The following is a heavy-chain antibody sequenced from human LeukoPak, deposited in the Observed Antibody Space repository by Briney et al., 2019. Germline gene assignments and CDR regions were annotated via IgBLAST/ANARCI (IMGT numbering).Heavy chain of an antibody. J-gene: IGHJ3*02. CDR2: IWYDGSNK. D-gene: IGHD4-23*01. CDR3: AKHDYGGPVI. V-gene: IGHV3-33*06. Sequence: GGSLRLSCAASGFTFSSYGMHWVRQAPGKGLEWVAVIWYDGSNKDYADSVKGRFTISRDNSMNTLYLQMNSLRAEDTAIYYCAKHDYGGPVIWGQGTMVTVSS. CDR1: GFTFSSYG.